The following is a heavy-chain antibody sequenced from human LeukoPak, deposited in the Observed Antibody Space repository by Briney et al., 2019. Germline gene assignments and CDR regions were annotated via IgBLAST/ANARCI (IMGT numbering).Heavy chain of an antibody. CDR1: GGSISSYY. CDR3: ARDQTYSGSGIYTYFDY. CDR2: IYYSGST. D-gene: IGHD3-10*01. J-gene: IGHJ4*02. Sequence: PSETLSLTCTVSGGSISSYYWSWIRQPPGKGLEWIGYIYYSGSTNYNPSLKSRVTISVDTSKNQFSLNLSSVTAADTAVYYCARDQTYSGSGIYTYFDYWGQGILVTVSS. V-gene: IGHV4-59*12.